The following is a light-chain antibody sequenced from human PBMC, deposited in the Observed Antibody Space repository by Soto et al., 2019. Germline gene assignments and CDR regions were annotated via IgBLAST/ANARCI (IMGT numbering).Light chain of an antibody. J-gene: IGLJ1*01. V-gene: IGLV2-14*01. CDR1: SSDVGGYSD. CDR2: EVS. Sequence: QPVLTQPSSVSGSPGQSITSSCTGTSSDVGGYSDVSWYQQHPGKPPKLMIYEVSTRPSGVSNRFSGSKCGTTASLTISGLQAEHEADYYCSSYIGSSTLNVFGSGTKVTVL. CDR3: SSYIGSSTLNV.